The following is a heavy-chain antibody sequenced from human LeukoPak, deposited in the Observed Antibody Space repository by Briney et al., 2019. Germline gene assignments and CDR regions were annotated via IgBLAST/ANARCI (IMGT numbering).Heavy chain of an antibody. D-gene: IGHD3-22*01. CDR1: GFTFSSYA. Sequence: GGSLRLSCAASGFTFSSYAMSWVRQAPGKGLEWVSSISGSGNRTYYADSVKGRFTISRDNSKNTLYLQMNSLRAEDTAVYYCARDYYDSSGLARFDPWGQGTLVTVSS. CDR2: ISGSGNRT. J-gene: IGHJ5*02. V-gene: IGHV3-23*01. CDR3: ARDYYDSSGLARFDP.